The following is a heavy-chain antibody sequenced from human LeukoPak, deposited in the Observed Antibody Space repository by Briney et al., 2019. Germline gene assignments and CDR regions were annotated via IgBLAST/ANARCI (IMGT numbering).Heavy chain of an antibody. V-gene: IGHV4-30-2*01. D-gene: IGHD2-2*03. Sequence: SETLSLTCTVSGGSISSGGYYWSWIRQPPGKGLEWIGYIYHSGSTYYNPSLKSRVTISVDRSKNQFSLKLSSVTAADTAVYYYARDGSSVGAFDIWGQGTMVTVSS. J-gene: IGHJ3*02. CDR3: ARDGSSVGAFDI. CDR2: IYHSGST. CDR1: GGSISSGGYY.